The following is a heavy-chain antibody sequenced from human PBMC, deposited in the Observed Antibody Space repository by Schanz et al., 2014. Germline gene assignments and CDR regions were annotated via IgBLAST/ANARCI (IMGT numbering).Heavy chain of an antibody. CDR3: ARERQQLVRWYYYYGMDV. Sequence: QVQLVESGGGVVQPGRSLRLSCAASGFTFSNYAMHWVRQSPGKGLEWVAVISYDEATKHYADSVKGRFTISRDNSKNTLYLEMTSLRTEDTAVYYCARERQQLVRWYYYYGMDVWGQGTTVTVSS. CDR2: ISYDEATK. D-gene: IGHD6-13*01. V-gene: IGHV3-30*04. CDR1: GFTFSNYA. J-gene: IGHJ6*02.